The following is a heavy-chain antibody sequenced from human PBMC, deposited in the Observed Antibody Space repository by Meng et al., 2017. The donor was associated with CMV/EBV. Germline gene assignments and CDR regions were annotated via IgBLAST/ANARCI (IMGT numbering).Heavy chain of an antibody. CDR1: GFTFSSYS. V-gene: IGHV3-21*01. J-gene: IGHJ6*02. CDR2: ISSSSSYI. CDR3: ARDGIVVVVAATSYYGMDV. D-gene: IGHD2-15*01. Sequence: ETLSLTCAASGFTFSSYSMNWVRQAPGKGLEWVSSISSSSSYIYYADSVKGRFTISRDNAKNSLYLQMNSLRAEDTAVYYCARDGIVVVVAATSYYGMDVWGQGTTVTVSS.